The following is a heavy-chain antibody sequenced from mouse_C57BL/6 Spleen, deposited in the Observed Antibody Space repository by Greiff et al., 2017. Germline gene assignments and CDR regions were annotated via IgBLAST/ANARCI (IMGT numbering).Heavy chain of an antibody. D-gene: IGHD1-1*01. CDR3: AREISYYYGSSYYFDY. CDR2: INPSNGGT. V-gene: IGHV1-53*01. CDR1: GYTFTSYW. Sequence: VKLMESGTELVKPGASVKLSCKASGYTFTSYWMHWVKQRPGQGLEWIGNINPSNGGTNYNEKFKSKATLTVDKSSSTAYMQLSSLTSEDSAVYYCAREISYYYGSSYYFDYWGQGTTLTVSS. J-gene: IGHJ2*01.